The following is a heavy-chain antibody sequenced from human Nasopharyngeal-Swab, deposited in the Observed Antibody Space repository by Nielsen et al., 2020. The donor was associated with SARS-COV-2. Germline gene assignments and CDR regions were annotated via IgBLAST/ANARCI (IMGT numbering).Heavy chain of an antibody. J-gene: IGHJ4*02. Sequence: GESLKISCVASGFTFSNYWMYWVRQAPGKGLVWVSRIKHDGSGTKYVDSVKGRFTISRDNAKNTLYLHMNSLTAEDTAVYYCTRDFGMATFDSWGQGTLVTVSS. CDR3: TRDFGMATFDS. CDR1: GFTFSNYW. D-gene: IGHD3-16*01. CDR2: IKHDGSGT. V-gene: IGHV3-74*03.